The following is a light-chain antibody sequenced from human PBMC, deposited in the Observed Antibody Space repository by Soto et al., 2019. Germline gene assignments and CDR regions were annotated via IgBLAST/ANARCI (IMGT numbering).Light chain of an antibody. Sequence: DIVMTQSPDSLAVSLGERSTINCKSSQSVLYSSNNNNYIAWYQQTPGQPPKLIIYWASTRESGVPDRFSGSGAETDFTLTISSLQAEDVAIYYCQQYYDTPSTFGQGTKVEIK. CDR3: QQYYDTPST. J-gene: IGKJ1*01. V-gene: IGKV4-1*01. CDR1: QSVLYSSNNNNY. CDR2: WAS.